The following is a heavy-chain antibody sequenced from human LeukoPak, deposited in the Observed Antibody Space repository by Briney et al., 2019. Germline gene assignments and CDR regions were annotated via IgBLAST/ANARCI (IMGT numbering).Heavy chain of an antibody. CDR1: GDSVSSNSAA. D-gene: IGHD4-17*01. J-gene: IGHJ6*02. Sequence: SQTLSLTCAISGDSVSSNSAAWNWIRQSPSTGLEWLGRTYYRSKWYNDYAVSVKSRITINPDTSKNQFSLQLNSVTPEDTAVYYCARDVDYGDNYYYYGMDVWGQGTTVTVSS. CDR3: ARDVDYGDNYYYYGMDV. V-gene: IGHV6-1*01. CDR2: TYYRSKWYN.